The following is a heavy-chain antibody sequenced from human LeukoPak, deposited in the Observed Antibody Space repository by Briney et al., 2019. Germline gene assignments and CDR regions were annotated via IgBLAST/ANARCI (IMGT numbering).Heavy chain of an antibody. CDR3: ASSERAMPFGEIDY. CDR2: IYYSGST. D-gene: IGHD3-10*01. CDR1: GGSISSYY. J-gene: IGHJ4*02. Sequence: PSETLSLTCTVSGGSISSYYWSWIRQPPGKGLEWIGYIYYSGSTNYNPSLKSRVTISVDTSKNQFSLKLSSVTAADTAVYYCASSERAMPFGEIDYWGQGTLVTVSS. V-gene: IGHV4-59*01.